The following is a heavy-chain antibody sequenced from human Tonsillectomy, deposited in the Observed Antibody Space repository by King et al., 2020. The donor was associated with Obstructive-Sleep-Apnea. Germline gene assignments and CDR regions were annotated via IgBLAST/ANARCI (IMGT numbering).Heavy chain of an antibody. CDR1: GYSFTNYW. V-gene: IGHV5-51*01. CDR2: IYPGDSDT. J-gene: IGHJ5*02. D-gene: IGHD5-12*01. Sequence: GQLVQSGPEVKKPGESLKISCKGSGYSFTNYWIGWVRQMPGKGLEWMGIIYPGDSDTRYSPSFQGQVTISADKSISTAYLQWSSLKDSDTAMYYCTTGGSDDSNWFDPWGQGTLVTVSS. CDR3: TTGGSDDSNWFDP.